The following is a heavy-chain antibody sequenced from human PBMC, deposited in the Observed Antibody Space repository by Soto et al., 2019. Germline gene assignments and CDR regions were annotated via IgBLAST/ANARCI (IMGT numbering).Heavy chain of an antibody. J-gene: IGHJ5*02. CDR3: ARDPRFLEWDKNWFDT. V-gene: IGHV1-69*12. CDR2: IIPIFGTA. CDR1: GGTFSSYA. D-gene: IGHD3-3*01. Sequence: QVQLVQSGAEVKKPGSSVKVSCKASGGTFSSYAISWVRQAPGEGLEWMGGIIPIFGTANYAQKFQGRVTITADESTSTAYMELSSLRSEDTAVYYCARDPRFLEWDKNWFDTWGQGTLVTVSS.